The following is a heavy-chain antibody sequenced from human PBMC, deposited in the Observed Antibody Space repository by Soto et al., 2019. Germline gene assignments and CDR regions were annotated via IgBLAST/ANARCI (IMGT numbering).Heavy chain of an antibody. CDR1: CYTFINHG. Sequence: ASVKVSTKTSCYTFINHGISWVRQAPGQGLEWMGWVSGHDGNAKYAQKFKGRVTMTTETSTSTAYMELRSLTSDDTAMYFCARDFYPLAYYFDYWGQGTLVTVSS. CDR2: VSGHDGNA. V-gene: IGHV1-18*04. J-gene: IGHJ4*02. CDR3: ARDFYPLAYYFDY.